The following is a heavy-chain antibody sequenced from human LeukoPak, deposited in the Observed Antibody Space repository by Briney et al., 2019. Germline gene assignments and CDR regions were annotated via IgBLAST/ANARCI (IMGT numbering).Heavy chain of an antibody. CDR1: GFTFSSYG. J-gene: IGHJ4*02. CDR2: ISYDGSNK. V-gene: IGHV3-30*18. CDR3: AKDGIAVD. Sequence: AGGSLRLSGAASGFTFSSYGMHWVRQAPGKGLEWVAVISYDGSNKYYADSVKGRFTISRDNSKNTLYLQMNSLRAEDTAVYYCAKDGIAVDWGQGTLVTVSS. D-gene: IGHD6-19*01.